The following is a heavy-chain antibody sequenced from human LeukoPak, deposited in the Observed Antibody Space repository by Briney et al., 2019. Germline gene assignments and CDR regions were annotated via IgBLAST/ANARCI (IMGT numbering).Heavy chain of an antibody. V-gene: IGHV3-21*01. CDR3: ARSEDIVVVPAATFDY. CDR2: ISSSSSYI. D-gene: IGHD2-2*01. Sequence: GGSLRLSCAASGFIFSSYSMNWVRQAPGKGLECVSSISSSSSYIYYADSVKGRFTISRDNSKNTLYLQMNSLRAEDTAVYYCARSEDIVVVPAATFDYWGQGTLVTVSS. J-gene: IGHJ4*02. CDR1: GFIFSSYS.